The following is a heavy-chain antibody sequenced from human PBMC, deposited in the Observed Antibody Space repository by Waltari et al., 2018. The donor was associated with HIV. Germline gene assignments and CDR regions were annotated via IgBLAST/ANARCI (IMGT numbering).Heavy chain of an antibody. CDR2: ISGSDGST. D-gene: IGHD7-27*01. Sequence: EVQLLESGGGLVQTGGSLRLPCAASGFTFSSSAMSWVRQAPGKGLEWGSAISGSDGSTYYAESVNGGFTISRDNAKNALYLQMNSLRAGDTAVYYCAKDLFESADWGYDYYYYYGMDVWGQGTTVTVSS. J-gene: IGHJ6*02. CDR1: GFTFSSSA. CDR3: AKDLFESADWGYDYYYYYGMDV. V-gene: IGHV3-23*01.